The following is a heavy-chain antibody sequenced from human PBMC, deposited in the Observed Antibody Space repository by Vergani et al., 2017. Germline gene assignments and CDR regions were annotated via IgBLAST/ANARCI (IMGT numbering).Heavy chain of an antibody. V-gene: IGHV3-30*02. D-gene: IGHD4-11*01. CDR1: GFSFGSYG. CDR2: FRYDGTTK. CDR3: AKDPSSPTVTSDYYYYYGMDV. Sequence: QVQLVESGGGVVQPGGSLRLSCAASGFSFGSYGIHWVRFRQAPGKGLEWLAYFRYDGTTKQDADSVKGRFTISRDNSKNMLYLQMDSLRPEDTAMFYCAKDPSSPTVTSDYYYYYGMDVWGQGTTVTVSS. J-gene: IGHJ6*02.